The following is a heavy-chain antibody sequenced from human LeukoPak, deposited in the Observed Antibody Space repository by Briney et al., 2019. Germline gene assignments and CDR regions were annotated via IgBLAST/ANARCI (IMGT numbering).Heavy chain of an antibody. V-gene: IGHV4-39*07. Sequence: PSETLSLTCTVSGGSISSSSYYWGWIRQPPGKGLEWIGSIYYSGSTYYNPSLKSRVTISVDTSKNQFSLKLSSVTAADTAVYYCARQYGSGSYTFDYWGQGTLVTVSS. CDR1: GGSISSSSYY. D-gene: IGHD3-10*01. CDR2: IYYSGST. J-gene: IGHJ4*02. CDR3: ARQYGSGSYTFDY.